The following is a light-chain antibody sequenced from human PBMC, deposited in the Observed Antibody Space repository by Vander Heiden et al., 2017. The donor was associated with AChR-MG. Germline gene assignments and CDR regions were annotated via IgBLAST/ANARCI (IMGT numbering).Light chain of an antibody. CDR2: EVS. J-gene: IGKJ1*01. Sequence: IVMTQTPVSLSVTPGQPASISCKSSQSLLHSSGETFLYWYLQRPGQPPQLLISEVSNRFSGVPDKFSGSGSGTDFTLKISRVEAEDVGVYYCRQSVQVPDTFGQRTKVELK. V-gene: IGKV2D-29*01. CDR3: RQSVQVPDT. CDR1: QSLLHSSGETF.